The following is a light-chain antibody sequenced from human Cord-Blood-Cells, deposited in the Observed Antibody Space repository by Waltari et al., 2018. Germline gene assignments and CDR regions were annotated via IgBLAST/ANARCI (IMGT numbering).Light chain of an antibody. J-gene: IGLJ2*01. CDR1: NIGSKS. V-gene: IGLV3-21*03. CDR2: VDS. CDR3: QVWDSSSDHPVV. Sequence: SYVLTQPPSVSVAPGKTARITCGGNNIGSKSVHWYQQKPGQAPVLVVYVDSDRPSGSPERFSGSNSGNTATLTISRVEAGDEADYYCQVWDSSSDHPVVFGGGTKLTVL.